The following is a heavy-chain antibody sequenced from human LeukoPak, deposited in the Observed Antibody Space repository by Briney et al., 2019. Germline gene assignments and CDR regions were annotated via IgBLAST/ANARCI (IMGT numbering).Heavy chain of an antibody. CDR2: IKSNGDGGTT. D-gene: IGHD3-16*02. CDR1: GFTFSSAW. Sequence: GSLRLSCAASGFTFSSAWMSWVRQAPGKGLEWVGRIKSNGDGGTTDYAAPVRGRFAISRDDSKNTLYLQMTSLNAEDSAVYFCATVIFVYSAFDIWGQGTVVTVSS. CDR3: ATVIFVYSAFDI. V-gene: IGHV3-15*01. J-gene: IGHJ3*02.